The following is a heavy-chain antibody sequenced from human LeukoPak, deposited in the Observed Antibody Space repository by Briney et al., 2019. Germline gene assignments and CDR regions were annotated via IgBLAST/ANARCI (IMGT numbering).Heavy chain of an antibody. D-gene: IGHD1-26*01. CDR1: GGSISSYY. J-gene: IGHJ4*02. CDR2: TYYSGST. CDR3: AREVGSYYGAAGGGYYFDY. V-gene: IGHV4-59*01. Sequence: SETLSLTCTVSGGSISSYYWSWIRQPPGKGLEWIGYTYYSGSTNYNPSLKSRVTISVDTSKNQFSLKLSSVTAADTAVYYCAREVGSYYGAAGGGYYFDYWGQGTLVTVSS.